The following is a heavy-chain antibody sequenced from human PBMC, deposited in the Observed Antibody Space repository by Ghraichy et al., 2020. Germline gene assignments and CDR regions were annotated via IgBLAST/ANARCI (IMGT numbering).Heavy chain of an antibody. Sequence: GSLRLSCAASGFSFTDYWMHWVRQTPGRGLEWVSHLNIDGTTVNYADSVKGRFTISRDNAKNTMYLQMISLTVEDTAVYYCVRSYKDGLRHFDYWGQVTLVTVSS. CDR3: VRSYKDGLRHFDY. D-gene: IGHD1-14*01. CDR1: GFSFTDYW. V-gene: IGHV3-74*01. CDR2: LNIDGTTV. J-gene: IGHJ4*02.